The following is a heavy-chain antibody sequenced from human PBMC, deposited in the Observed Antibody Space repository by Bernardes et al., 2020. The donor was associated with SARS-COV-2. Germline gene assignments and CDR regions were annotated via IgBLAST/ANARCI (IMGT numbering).Heavy chain of an antibody. CDR2: INHSGST. J-gene: IGHJ6*02. D-gene: IGHD3-10*01. CDR1: GGSFSGYY. CDR3: ARERQYYYGSGTGYYYYYGMDV. V-gene: IGHV4-34*01. Sequence: SETLSLTCAVYGGSFSGYYWSWIRQPPGKGLEWIGEINHSGSTNYNPSLKSRVTISVDTSKNQFSLKLSSVTAADTAVYYCARERQYYYGSGTGYYYYYGMDVWGQGTTVTVSS.